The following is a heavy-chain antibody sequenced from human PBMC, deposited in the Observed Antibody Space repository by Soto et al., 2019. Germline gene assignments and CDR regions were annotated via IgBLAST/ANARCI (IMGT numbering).Heavy chain of an antibody. CDR1: GFTFSSYA. CDR2: ISGSGGST. CDR3: AKDYYASVSRPPGDAFDI. Sequence: EVQLLESGGGLVQPGGSLRLSCAASGFTFSSYAMSWVRQAPGKGLEWVSAISGSGGSTYYADSVKGRFTISRENSKNPLYLQLNRLRAEDPAVYYCAKDYYASVSRPPGDAFDIWGQGTMVTVSS. J-gene: IGHJ3*02. D-gene: IGHD3-10*01. V-gene: IGHV3-23*01.